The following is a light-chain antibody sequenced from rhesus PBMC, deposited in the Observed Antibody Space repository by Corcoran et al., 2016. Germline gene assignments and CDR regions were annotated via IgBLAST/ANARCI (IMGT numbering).Light chain of an antibody. Sequence: DIQMTQSPSSLSASVGDRVTITCRASENVNNYLNLYQQKPGKAPKLLIYKASTLQSGVPSRFSGSGSGTDYTFTISSLQPEDVATYYCQHGYGTPYSFGQGTKVEIK. J-gene: IGKJ2*01. CDR1: ENVNNY. CDR2: KAS. V-gene: IGKV1-74*01. CDR3: QHGYGTPYS.